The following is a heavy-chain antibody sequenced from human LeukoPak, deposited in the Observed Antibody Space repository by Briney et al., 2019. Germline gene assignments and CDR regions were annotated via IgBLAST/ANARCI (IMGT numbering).Heavy chain of an antibody. J-gene: IGHJ4*02. Sequence: ASVKVSCKASGYTFTDYYMHWVRQAPGQGLEWMGWINPNSGGTNYAQKFQGRVTMTRDTSISTAYMELSRLRSDDTAVYYCARAFWGLYYDFWSGYYRGFDYWGQGTLVTVSS. CDR2: INPNSGGT. D-gene: IGHD3-3*01. V-gene: IGHV1-2*02. CDR1: GYTFTDYY. CDR3: ARAFWGLYYDFWSGYYRGFDY.